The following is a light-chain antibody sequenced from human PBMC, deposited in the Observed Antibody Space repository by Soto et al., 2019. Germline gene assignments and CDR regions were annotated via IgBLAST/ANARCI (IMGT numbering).Light chain of an antibody. CDR3: QQYESLPLT. CDR2: RAS. Sequence: DIQITQSPSTLSASVGDRVTINCRASRNIGSWLAWYQQKAGKAPNLLIYRASILETGVPSRFTGSASGTGFTFTISSLQPEDFATYYCQQYESLPLTFGQGTRLEI. CDR1: RNIGSW. V-gene: IGKV1-5*03. J-gene: IGKJ5*01.